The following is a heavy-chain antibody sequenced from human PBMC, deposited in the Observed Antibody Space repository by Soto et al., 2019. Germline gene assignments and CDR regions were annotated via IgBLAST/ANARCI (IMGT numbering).Heavy chain of an antibody. D-gene: IGHD4-17*01. CDR2: IIPVFGTA. Sequence: QVQLVQSGAEVKKPGSSVRVSCKASGGTLRNYGISWVRQAPGQGLEWMGGIIPVFGTANYSQKLQGRVTITEDESTSTVYMDVTSLRSEDTAVYYCSRGDATKIVVTTYYGMDVWGQGTTVTVSS. CDR3: SRGDATKIVVTTYYGMDV. J-gene: IGHJ6*02. V-gene: IGHV1-69*12. CDR1: GGTLRNYG.